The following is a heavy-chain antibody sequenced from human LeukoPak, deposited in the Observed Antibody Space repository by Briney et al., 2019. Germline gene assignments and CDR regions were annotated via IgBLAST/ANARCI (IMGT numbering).Heavy chain of an antibody. CDR3: ARNRDGYNSFDY. V-gene: IGHV4-31*02. Sequence: LRLSCAASGFTFSSYAMSWVRQHPEKGLEWIGYIYYSGSSYYNPSLRSRVTISVDTSKNHFSLKLSSVTAADTAVYYCARNRDGYNSFDYWGQGTLVTVSS. J-gene: IGHJ4*02. CDR2: IYYSGSS. D-gene: IGHD5-24*01. CDR1: GFTFSSYA.